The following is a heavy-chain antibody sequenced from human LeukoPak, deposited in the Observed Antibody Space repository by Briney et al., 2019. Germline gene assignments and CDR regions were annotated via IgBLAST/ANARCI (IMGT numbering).Heavy chain of an antibody. CDR1: GFTFSTFG. Sequence: GGSLRLSCAASGFTFSTFGMNWVRQAPGKGLEWVSSISDTGDYIYSADSLRGRFTISRDNAKSSLYLQMNSLRAEDTAVYYCARRVLDYDLLPGLNTYYGMDVWGQGTTVTVSS. V-gene: IGHV3-21*01. J-gene: IGHJ6*02. CDR2: ISDTGDYI. CDR3: ARRVLDYDLLPGLNTYYGMDV. D-gene: IGHD3-9*01.